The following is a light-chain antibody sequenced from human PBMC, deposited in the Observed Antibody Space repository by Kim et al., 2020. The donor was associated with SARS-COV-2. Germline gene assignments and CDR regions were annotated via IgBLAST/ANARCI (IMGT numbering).Light chain of an antibody. CDR2: DAS. CDR3: QQRRNWYT. V-gene: IGKV3-11*01. CDR1: QSVSSY. Sequence: EIVLTQSPATLSLSPGERATLSCRASQSVSSYLAWYQQKPGQAPRLLIYDASNRATGIPARFIGSGSGTDFTLTISSLEPEDFAGYYCQQRRNWYTFGQGTKLEI. J-gene: IGKJ2*01.